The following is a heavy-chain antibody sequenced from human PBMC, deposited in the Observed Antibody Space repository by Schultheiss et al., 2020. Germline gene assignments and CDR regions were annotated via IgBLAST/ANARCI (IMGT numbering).Heavy chain of an antibody. D-gene: IGHD3-10*01. CDR2: ISAYNGNT. CDR3: ARERGRYSYGSYYYGSGSYLY. V-gene: IGHV1-18*01. Sequence: ASVKVSCKASGYTFTSYGISWVRQAPGQGLEWMGWISAYNGNTSYAQKFQGRVTMTTDTSTSTAYMEMRSLRSDDTAVYYCARERGRYSYGSYYYGSGSYLYWGQGTLVTVSS. J-gene: IGHJ4*02. CDR1: GYTFTSYG.